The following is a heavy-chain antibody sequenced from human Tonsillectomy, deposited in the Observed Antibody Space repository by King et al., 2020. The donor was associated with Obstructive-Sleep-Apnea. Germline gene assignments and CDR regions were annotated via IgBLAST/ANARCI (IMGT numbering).Heavy chain of an antibody. CDR3: ARDAVERTPYGMEV. J-gene: IGHJ6*02. CDR1: VGSISGGGYY. Sequence: QLQESGPGLVKPSQTLSLTCTVSVGSISGGGYYWSWIRQHPGKGLEWIGNIYYSGSTYYTPSLKSRVTISVDTSKNQFSLKLRSVPAADTAVYDCARDAVERTPYGMEVWGQGTTVTVSS. V-gene: IGHV4-31*03. CDR2: IYYSGST. D-gene: IGHD4-23*01.